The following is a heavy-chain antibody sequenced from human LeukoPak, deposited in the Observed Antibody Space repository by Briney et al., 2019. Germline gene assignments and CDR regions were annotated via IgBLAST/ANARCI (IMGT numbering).Heavy chain of an antibody. CDR1: GFTFSSYA. CDR2: IKQDGSEK. J-gene: IGHJ4*02. Sequence: GGSLRLSCAASGFTFSSYAMSWVRQAPGKGLEWVANIKQDGSEKYYVDSVKGRFTISRDNAKNSVYLQMNSLRAEDTAIYYCARTPLWSRDFDYWGQGTLVTVSS. CDR3: ARTPLWSRDFDY. V-gene: IGHV3-7*01. D-gene: IGHD2-8*02.